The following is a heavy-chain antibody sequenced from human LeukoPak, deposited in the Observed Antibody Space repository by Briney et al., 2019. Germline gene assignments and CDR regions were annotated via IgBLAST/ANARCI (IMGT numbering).Heavy chain of an antibody. CDR1: GFTVSSNY. D-gene: IGHD3-22*01. CDR2: IYSGGST. V-gene: IGHV3-66*02. J-gene: IGHJ4*02. Sequence: AGGSLRLSCAASGFTVSSNYMSWVRQAPGKGLEWVSVIYSGGSTYYADSVKGRFTISRDNSKNTLYLQMNGLRAEDTAVYYCARDWGSTYYYDSSGSPGDYWGQGTLVTVSS. CDR3: ARDWGSTYYYDSSGSPGDY.